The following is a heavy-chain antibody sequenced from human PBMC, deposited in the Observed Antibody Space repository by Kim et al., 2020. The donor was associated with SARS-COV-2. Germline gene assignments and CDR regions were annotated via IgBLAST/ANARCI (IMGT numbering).Heavy chain of an antibody. Sequence: ANYAQKFQGRVTITADESTSTAYMELSSLRSEDTAVYYCARETTDDAFDIWGQGTMVTVSS. D-gene: IGHD4-17*01. V-gene: IGHV1-69*01. J-gene: IGHJ3*02. CDR2: A. CDR3: ARETTDDAFDI.